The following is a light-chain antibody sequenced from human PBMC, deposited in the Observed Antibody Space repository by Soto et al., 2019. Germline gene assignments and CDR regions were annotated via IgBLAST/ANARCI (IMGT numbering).Light chain of an antibody. CDR1: QSLLHSDGYNY. J-gene: IGKJ4*01. CDR2: WGS. Sequence: EIVMTQSPLSLPVTPGEPASISCRSSQSLLHSDGYNYLDWYLQKPGQSPQLLIYWGSNRASGVPDRFSGSGSSTDFTLKISRVEAEDVGVYYCMQALQTPLTFGGGTKVEIK. V-gene: IGKV2-28*01. CDR3: MQALQTPLT.